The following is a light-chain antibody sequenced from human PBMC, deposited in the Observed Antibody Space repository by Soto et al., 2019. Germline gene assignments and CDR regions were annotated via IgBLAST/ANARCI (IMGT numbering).Light chain of an antibody. CDR3: QQYGNSPRT. CDR1: QTVSSNY. V-gene: IGKV3-20*01. CDR2: GSS. J-gene: IGKJ1*01. Sequence: EIVLTQSPGTLSLSPGERATLSCRASQTVSSNYLAWYQQKPGQAPSLLIYGSSSSATGIPDRFSVSGSGTDFRLTISRLEPEDFAVYYCQQYGNSPRTLGQGTKVEIK.